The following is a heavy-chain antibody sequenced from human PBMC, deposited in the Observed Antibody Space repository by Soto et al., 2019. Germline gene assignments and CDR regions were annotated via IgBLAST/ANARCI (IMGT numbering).Heavy chain of an antibody. CDR2: MNPNSGNT. J-gene: IGHJ6*03. D-gene: IGHD1-26*01. Sequence: GASVKVSCKASGYTFTSYDINWVRQATGQGLEWMGWMNPNSGNTGYAQKFQGRVTMTRNTSISTAYMELSSLRSEDTAVHYCARASRRDHLSSSYYYYYMDVWGKGTTVTVSS. CDR1: GYTFTSYD. V-gene: IGHV1-8*01. CDR3: ARASRRDHLSSSYYYYYMDV.